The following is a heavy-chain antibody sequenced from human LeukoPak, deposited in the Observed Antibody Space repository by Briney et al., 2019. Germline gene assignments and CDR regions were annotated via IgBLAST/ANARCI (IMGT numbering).Heavy chain of an antibody. V-gene: IGHV1-58*01. CDR3: AAEGSGDGYNPPAFDI. J-gene: IGHJ3*02. Sequence: SVKVSCKASGFAFTSSAVQWVRQARGQRLEWIGWIVVGSGNTNYAQKFQERVTITRDMSTSTAYMELSSLRSEDTAVYYCAAEGSGDGYNPPAFDIWGQGTMVTVSS. D-gene: IGHD5-24*01. CDR1: GFAFTSSA. CDR2: IVVGSGNT.